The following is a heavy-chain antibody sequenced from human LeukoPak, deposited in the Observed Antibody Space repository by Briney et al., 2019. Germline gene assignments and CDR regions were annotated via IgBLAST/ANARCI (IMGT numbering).Heavy chain of an antibody. V-gene: IGHV3-66*01. Sequence: GGSLRLSCAASGFTVSYNYMNWVRQAPGKGLEWVSVIFSGGSTYYSDSVKGRFTVSRDNSKNTLYLQMNSLRVEDTAVYYCARDRLTGTRWGQGTLVTVSS. J-gene: IGHJ4*02. CDR2: IFSGGST. D-gene: IGHD1-20*01. CDR1: GFTVSYNY. CDR3: ARDRLTGTR.